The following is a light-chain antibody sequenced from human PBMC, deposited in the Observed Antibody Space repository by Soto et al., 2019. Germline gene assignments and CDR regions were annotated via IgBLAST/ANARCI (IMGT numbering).Light chain of an antibody. J-gene: IGKJ4*01. CDR2: AAA. V-gene: IGKV1-27*01. CDR1: QYIDTY. CDR3: QKYDSAPPT. Sequence: DLQMTQSPSSLSASVGDRVTITCRASQYIDTYLAWYQQKPGKAPQLLIYAAASLQSGVPSRFSGSGSGTDFTLSISSLQPEDVATYYCQKYDSAPPTFGGGTKVQIK.